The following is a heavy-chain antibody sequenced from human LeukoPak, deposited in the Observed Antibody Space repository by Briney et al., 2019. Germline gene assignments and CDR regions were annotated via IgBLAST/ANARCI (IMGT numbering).Heavy chain of an antibody. J-gene: IGHJ5*02. CDR1: GDPITSGGFY. CDR2: VYYSGST. D-gene: IGHD4/OR15-4a*01. CDR3: ARRDYAAWFDP. V-gene: IGHV4-39*01. Sequence: SETLSLTCNVSGDPITSGGFYWAWIRQSPGKGLEWIGNVYYSGSTQYNPSLRGRVSISMDMTKNRFSLNLNSVSVTDTAIYYCARRDYAAWFDPWGQGTLVTVSS.